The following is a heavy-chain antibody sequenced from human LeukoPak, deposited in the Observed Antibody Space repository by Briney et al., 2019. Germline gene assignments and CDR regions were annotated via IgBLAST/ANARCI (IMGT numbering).Heavy chain of an antibody. Sequence: SETLSLTCTVSGGSLTRYYWSWIRQPPGKGLEWIGYIYYSGSTNYDPSLKRRVTISVDTSKNQFSLKLSSVTAADAAVYYCARSRGVRGVILNWFDPWGQGTLVTVSS. CDR2: IYYSGST. D-gene: IGHD3-10*01. CDR1: GGSLTRYY. J-gene: IGHJ5*02. V-gene: IGHV4-59*01. CDR3: ARSRGVRGVILNWFDP.